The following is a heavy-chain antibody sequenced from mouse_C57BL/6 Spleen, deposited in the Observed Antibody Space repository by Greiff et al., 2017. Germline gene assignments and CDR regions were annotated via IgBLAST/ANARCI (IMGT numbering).Heavy chain of an antibody. Sequence: DVKLVESGGGLVKPGGSLKLSCAASGFTFSSYAMSWVRQTPEKRLEWVATISDGGSYTYYPDNVKGRFTISRDNAKNNLYLQMSHLKSEDTAMYYCAREGLLRHAMDYWGQGTSVTVSS. CDR1: GFTFSSYA. D-gene: IGHD1-1*01. CDR3: AREGLLRHAMDY. J-gene: IGHJ4*01. V-gene: IGHV5-4*01. CDR2: ISDGGSYT.